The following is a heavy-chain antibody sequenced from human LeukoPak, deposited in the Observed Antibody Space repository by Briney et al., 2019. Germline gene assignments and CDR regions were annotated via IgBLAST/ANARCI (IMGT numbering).Heavy chain of an antibody. J-gene: IGHJ4*02. CDR2: IRSKAYGGTT. Sequence: GGSLRLSCAASGFTFSSYAMSWVRQAPGKGLEWVGFIRSKAYGGTTEYAASVKGRFTISRDDSKSIAYLQMNSLKTEDTAVYYCTRVNRGGQYYFDYWGQGTLVTVSS. CDR3: TRVNRGGQYYFDY. CDR1: GFTFSSYA. V-gene: IGHV3-49*04. D-gene: IGHD2-15*01.